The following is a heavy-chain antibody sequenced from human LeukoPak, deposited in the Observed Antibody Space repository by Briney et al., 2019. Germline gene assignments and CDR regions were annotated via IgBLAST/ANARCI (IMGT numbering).Heavy chain of an antibody. Sequence: SVKVSCKAAGGSFSNYIINWVRQAPGQGPEWMGRFIPMFGIPHYAQKFQGRVTITADKSTTTAYMELSSLRSEDTAIYYCARVGAHDGGYWGQGTLVTVSS. D-gene: IGHD3-10*01. CDR3: ARVGAHDGGY. V-gene: IGHV1-69*02. CDR1: GGSFSNYI. J-gene: IGHJ4*02. CDR2: FIPMFGIP.